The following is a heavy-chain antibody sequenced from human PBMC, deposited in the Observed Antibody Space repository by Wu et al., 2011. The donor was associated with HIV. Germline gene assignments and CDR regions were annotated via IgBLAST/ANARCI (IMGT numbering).Heavy chain of an antibody. CDR2: INTYNGNT. J-gene: IGHJ4*02. V-gene: IGHV1-18*01. Sequence: QIQLVQSGAEVKKPGASVKVSCKASGYTFTSSGISWARQAPGQGLEWMGWINTYNGNTNYAQNLQGRVTVTTDTSTSTVYMEVRSLRSDDTAVYYCARDPPGYPYYFDYWGQGTLVTVSS. CDR3: ARDPPGYPYYFDY. D-gene: IGHD5-12*01. CDR1: GYTFTSSG.